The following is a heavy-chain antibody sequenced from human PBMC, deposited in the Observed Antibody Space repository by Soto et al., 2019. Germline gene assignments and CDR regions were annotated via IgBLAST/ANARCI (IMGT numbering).Heavy chain of an antibody. Sequence: QVQLVESGGGVVQPGRSLRLSCVASGFTFSSYGMHWVRQAPGKGLEWVAVISYDGSNKYYADSVKGRFTISRDNSKNTLYLQMNSLRAEDTAVYYCAKTETSGSYYYYYYYGMDVWGQGTTVTVSS. CDR3: AKTETSGSYYYYYYYGMDV. D-gene: IGHD1-26*01. V-gene: IGHV3-30*18. CDR2: ISYDGSNK. CDR1: GFTFSSYG. J-gene: IGHJ6*02.